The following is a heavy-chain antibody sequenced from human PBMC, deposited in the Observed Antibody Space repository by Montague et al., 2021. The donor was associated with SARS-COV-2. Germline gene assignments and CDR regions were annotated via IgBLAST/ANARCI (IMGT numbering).Heavy chain of an antibody. CDR1: GFTFDDYA. CDR3: ARAYDILTDYYNDHYYYYGVDG. V-gene: IGHV3-20*04. D-gene: IGHD3-9*01. J-gene: IGHJ6*02. Sequence: SLSLSCAASGFTFDDYAMSWVRQAPGKGLELFSGINWNGGSTGYAASVKGRFTISSDNAKNSLYLQMNSLSAEDTALYYCARAYDILTDYYNDHYYYYGVDGWGQGTMVTVSS. CDR2: INWNGGST.